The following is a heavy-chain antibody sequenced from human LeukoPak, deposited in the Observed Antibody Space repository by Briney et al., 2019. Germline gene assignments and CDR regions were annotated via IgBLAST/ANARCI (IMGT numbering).Heavy chain of an antibody. CDR2: INHSGST. CDR1: GGSFSGYY. CDR3: ARENQYYYHSSGYFDY. J-gene: IGHJ4*02. Sequence: SETLSLTCAVYGGSFSGYYWSWIRQPPGKGLEWIGEINHSGSTNYNPSLKSRVTISVDTSNNHFSLRLSSVTAADTAVYYCARENQYYYHSSGYFDYWGQGTLVTVSS. D-gene: IGHD3-22*01. V-gene: IGHV4-34*01.